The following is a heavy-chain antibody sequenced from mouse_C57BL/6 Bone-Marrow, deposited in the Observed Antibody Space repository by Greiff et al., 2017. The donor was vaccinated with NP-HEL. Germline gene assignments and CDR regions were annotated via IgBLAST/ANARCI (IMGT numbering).Heavy chain of an antibody. J-gene: IGHJ1*03. CDR1: GYAFTNYL. CDR2: INPGSGGT. Sequence: QVQLQQSGAELVRPGTSVKVSCKASGYAFTNYLIEWVKQRPGHGLEWIGVINPGSGGTNYNEKFKGKATLTADKSSSTAYMQLSSLTSEDSAVYYYAGSYYGSIYWYIDVWGKGTTVTVSS. V-gene: IGHV1-54*01. CDR3: AGSYYGSIYWYIDV. D-gene: IGHD1-1*01.